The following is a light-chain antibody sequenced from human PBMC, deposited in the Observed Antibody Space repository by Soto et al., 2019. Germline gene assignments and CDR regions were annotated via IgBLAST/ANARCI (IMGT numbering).Light chain of an antibody. J-gene: IGLJ1*01. CDR3: SSYTTSSTRV. Sequence: QSALTQPASLSGSPGQSITISCTGNSSNVGAYDFVSWYQQHPDKATKLMIYEVRNRPSGVSNRFSGSKSVNTATLTISGLQAEDEADYYCSSYTTSSTRVFGTGTKVTVL. V-gene: IGLV2-14*03. CDR1: SSNVGAYDF. CDR2: EVR.